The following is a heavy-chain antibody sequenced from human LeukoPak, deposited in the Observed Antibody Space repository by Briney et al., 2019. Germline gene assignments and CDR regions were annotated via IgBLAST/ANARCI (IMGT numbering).Heavy chain of an antibody. D-gene: IGHD3-22*01. CDR1: GGSISSSSYY. Sequence: PSETLSLTCTVSGGSISSSSYYSGWIRQPPGKGLEWIGSIYYSGSTYYNPSLKSRVTISVDTSKNQFSLKLSSVTAADTAVYYCARLTGRRTYYYDSSGWNNWFDPWGQGTLVTVSS. CDR3: ARLTGRRTYYYDSSGWNNWFDP. J-gene: IGHJ5*02. V-gene: IGHV4-39*01. CDR2: IYYSGST.